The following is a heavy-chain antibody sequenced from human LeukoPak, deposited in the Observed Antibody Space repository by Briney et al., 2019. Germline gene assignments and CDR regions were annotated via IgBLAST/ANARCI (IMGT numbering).Heavy chain of an antibody. CDR1: GFTFSDYY. CDR2: ISGSSSHT. D-gene: IGHD2-15*01. V-gene: IGHV3-11*05. J-gene: IGHJ4*02. CDR3: ARDRSCSRDY. Sequence: GGSLGLSCAASGFTFSDYYMTWIRQAPGKGLEWVSYISGSSSHTNYADSVKGRFTISRDNAKDSLYLQMNSLRAEDTAVYYCARDRSCSRDYWGQGTLVTVSS.